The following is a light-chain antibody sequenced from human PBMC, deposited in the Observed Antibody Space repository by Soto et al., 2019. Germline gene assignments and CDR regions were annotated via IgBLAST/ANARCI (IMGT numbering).Light chain of an antibody. V-gene: IGKV1-5*01. CDR2: DAS. J-gene: IGKJ2*01. CDR1: QTISIW. Sequence: DIQMTQSPSTLSASVGDTVTITCRASQTISIWLAWYQQRRGKAPRLLIYDASTLHGGVPSRFSGSGSGVEFTLTISHLQPDNLPTYYCQQYNSFSPYTFGPGTKLEIK. CDR3: QQYNSFSPYT.